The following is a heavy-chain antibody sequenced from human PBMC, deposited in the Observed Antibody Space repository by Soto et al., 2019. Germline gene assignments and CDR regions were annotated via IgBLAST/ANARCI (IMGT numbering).Heavy chain of an antibody. D-gene: IGHD6-19*01. V-gene: IGHV4-59*08. J-gene: IGHJ5*01. CDR1: GCSINSFF. CDR3: ARGSAWSGSNWFDP. Sequence: PSETLSLTCTVSGCSINSFFWGWIRQPPGKGLEWVAYIYYSGSTSYNPSLKSRVTISVDTSKNQFSLNLISVTAADTAVYYCARGSAWSGSNWFDPWGQGTLVTV. CDR2: IYYSGST.